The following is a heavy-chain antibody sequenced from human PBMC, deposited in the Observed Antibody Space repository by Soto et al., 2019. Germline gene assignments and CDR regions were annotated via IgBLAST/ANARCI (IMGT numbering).Heavy chain of an antibody. CDR3: ARTMDLLTGFGSHEGFDI. CDR1: GFTFNTYH. Sequence: GGSLRLSCAASGFTFNTYHMNWVRQAPGRGLEWVSSISSTSSYIYYTDSLQGRFTTSRDNRKNSLYLQMNSLRAEDTAIYYCARTMDLLTGFGSHEGFDIWGQGTMVTVSS. CDR2: ISSTSSYI. J-gene: IGHJ3*02. D-gene: IGHD3-9*01. V-gene: IGHV3-21*01.